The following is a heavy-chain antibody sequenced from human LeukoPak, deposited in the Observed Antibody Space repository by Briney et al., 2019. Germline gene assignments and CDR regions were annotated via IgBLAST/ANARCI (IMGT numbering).Heavy chain of an antibody. D-gene: IGHD1-26*01. CDR3: AKGTMSGSYYEGILDY. J-gene: IGHJ4*02. CDR1: GFTFSSYA. CDR2: ISGSGST. Sequence: GGSLRLSCAASGFTFSSYAMSWVRQAPGKGLEWVSAISGSGSTYYADSVKGRFTISRDNSKNTLYLQMNSLRAEDTAVYYCAKGTMSGSYYEGILDYWGQGTLVTVSS. V-gene: IGHV3-23*01.